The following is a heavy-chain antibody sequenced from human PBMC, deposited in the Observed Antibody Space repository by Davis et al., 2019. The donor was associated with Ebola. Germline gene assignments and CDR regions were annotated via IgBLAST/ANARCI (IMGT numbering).Heavy chain of an antibody. J-gene: IGHJ5*02. V-gene: IGHV1-18*04. D-gene: IGHD3-22*01. Sequence: ASVKVSCKASGYTFTGYYMHWVRQAPGQGLEWMGWISAYNGNTNYAQKLQGRVTMTTDTSTSTAYMELRSLRSDDTAVYYCARVTYYERFDPWGQGTLVTVSS. CDR1: GYTFTGYY. CDR2: ISAYNGNT. CDR3: ARVTYYERFDP.